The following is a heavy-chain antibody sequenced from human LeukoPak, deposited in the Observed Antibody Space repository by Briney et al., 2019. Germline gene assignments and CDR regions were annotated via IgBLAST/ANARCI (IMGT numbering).Heavy chain of an antibody. Sequence: GGSLRLSSAASGFTFSSYGMHWVRQAPGKGLEWVAVISYDGSNKYYADSVKGRFTISRDNSKNTLYLQMNSLRAEDTAVYYCAKGLPVIAAAGTGAFDIWGQGTMVTVSS. CDR1: GFTFSSYG. D-gene: IGHD6-13*01. CDR3: AKGLPVIAAAGTGAFDI. CDR2: ISYDGSNK. J-gene: IGHJ3*02. V-gene: IGHV3-30*18.